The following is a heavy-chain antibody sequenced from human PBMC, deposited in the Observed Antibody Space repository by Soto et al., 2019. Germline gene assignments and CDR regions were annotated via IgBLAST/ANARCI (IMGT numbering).Heavy chain of an antibody. CDR3: ATPRDYNIYLGAFGV. Sequence: QLQLQESGPGLVKPSETLSLTCTVSGASVTSSTYYWAWIRQPPGKGLEWVGSIHHDGNTYYNPSLKSRVTISIDTSTNQFSLRLSSMTAADTAVFYCATPRDYNIYLGAFGVWGQGTMVTVSS. CDR1: GASVTSSTYY. V-gene: IGHV4-39*01. CDR2: IHHDGNT. J-gene: IGHJ3*01. D-gene: IGHD4-4*01.